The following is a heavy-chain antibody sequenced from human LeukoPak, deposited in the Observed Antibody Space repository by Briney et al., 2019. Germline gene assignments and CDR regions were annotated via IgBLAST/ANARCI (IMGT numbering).Heavy chain of an antibody. CDR2: IYGDTST. CDR1: GFSVNNKY. J-gene: IGHJ4*02. Sequence: GGSLRLSCAASGFSVNNKYMNWVRQAPGRGLEWVSLIYGDTSTNYADSVKGRFTISRDTSKNTLYLQMNSLRVEDTAVYYCAKGPRPGSSGYPNLDHWGQGTLVTVSS. V-gene: IGHV3-53*01. D-gene: IGHD3-22*01. CDR3: AKGPRPGSSGYPNLDH.